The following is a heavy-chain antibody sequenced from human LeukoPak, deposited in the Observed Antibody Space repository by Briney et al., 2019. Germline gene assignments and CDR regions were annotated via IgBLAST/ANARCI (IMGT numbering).Heavy chain of an antibody. D-gene: IGHD3-22*01. V-gene: IGHV1-8*01. CDR1: GGTFTSYD. CDR2: MNPNSGNT. Sequence: ASVKVSCKASGGTFTSYDINWVRQATGQGLEWMGWMNPNSGNTGYAQKFQGRVTMTRNTSISTAYMELSSLRSEDTAVYYCARGPIPADYYDSSGYYYNAGDIWGQGTMVTVSS. CDR3: ARGPIPADYYDSSGYYYNAGDI. J-gene: IGHJ3*02.